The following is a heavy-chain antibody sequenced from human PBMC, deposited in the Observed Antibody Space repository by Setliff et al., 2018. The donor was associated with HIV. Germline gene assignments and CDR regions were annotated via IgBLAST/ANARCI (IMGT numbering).Heavy chain of an antibody. J-gene: IGHJ4*02. CDR2: INYSGTT. CDR1: GGSFSAYY. V-gene: IGHV4-34*01. CDR3: AATYCRGGGRDCPQMYDY. Sequence: SETLSLTCAVYGGSFSAYYWTWIRQPPGKGLEWIGEINYSGTTNHNPFLKSRVTISVDTSKKQFSLKLNSVTAADSAIYYCAATYCRGGGRDCPQMYDYWGQGSLVTVSS. D-gene: IGHD2-15*01.